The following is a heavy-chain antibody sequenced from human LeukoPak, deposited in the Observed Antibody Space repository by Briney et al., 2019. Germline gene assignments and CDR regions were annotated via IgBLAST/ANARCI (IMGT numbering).Heavy chain of an antibody. CDR1: GDSVSSNSVT. CDR2: TYYRSTWYN. Sequence: SQTLSLTCAISGDSVSSNSVTWNWIRQSPSRGLEWLGRTYYRSTWYNDYAVSVRSRITVNPDTSKNQFSLHLDSVTPEDTAVYYCARRLTQYDCFDPWGQGILVTVSS. J-gene: IGHJ5*02. V-gene: IGHV6-1*01. CDR3: ARRLTQYDCFDP. D-gene: IGHD2-2*01.